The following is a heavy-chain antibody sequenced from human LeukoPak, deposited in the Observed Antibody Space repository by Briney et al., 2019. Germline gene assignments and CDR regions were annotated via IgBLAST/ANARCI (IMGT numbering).Heavy chain of an antibody. J-gene: IGHJ5*02. Sequence: PSETLSLTCAVYGGSFSGYYWSWIRQPPGKGLEWIGEINHSGSTNYNPSLKSRVSMSVDTSKNQFSLKLSSVTAADTAVYYCVRDDYDSSTYYGAFWFDPWGQGILVTVAS. CDR1: GGSFSGYY. V-gene: IGHV4-34*01. CDR3: VRDDYDSSTYYGAFWFDP. CDR2: INHSGST. D-gene: IGHD3-22*01.